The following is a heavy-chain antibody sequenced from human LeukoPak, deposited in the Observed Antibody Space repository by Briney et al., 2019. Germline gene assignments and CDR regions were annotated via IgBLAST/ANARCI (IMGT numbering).Heavy chain of an antibody. Sequence: GGSLRLSCAASGFTFSDYYTSWIRQAPGKGLEWVSYISSSGSTIYYADSVKGRFTISRDNAKNSLYLQMNSLRAEDTAVYYCARVTVSEDYYYGMDVWGQGTTVTVSS. V-gene: IGHV3-11*01. CDR1: GFTFSDYY. D-gene: IGHD2-8*01. J-gene: IGHJ6*02. CDR2: ISSSGSTI. CDR3: ARVTVSEDYYYGMDV.